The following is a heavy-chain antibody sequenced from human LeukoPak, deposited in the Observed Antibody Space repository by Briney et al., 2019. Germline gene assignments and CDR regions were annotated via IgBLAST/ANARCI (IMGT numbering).Heavy chain of an antibody. CDR1: GGSISSSSYY. J-gene: IGHJ4*02. Sequence: SETLSLTCTVSGGSISSSSYYWGWIRQPPGKGLEWIGSSYYSGSTYYNPSLKSRVTISVDTSKNQFSLKLSSVTAADTAVYYCARLHYYGSGREYGDFDYWGQGTLVTVSS. CDR3: ARLHYYGSGREYGDFDY. CDR2: SYYSGST. V-gene: IGHV4-39*01. D-gene: IGHD3-10*01.